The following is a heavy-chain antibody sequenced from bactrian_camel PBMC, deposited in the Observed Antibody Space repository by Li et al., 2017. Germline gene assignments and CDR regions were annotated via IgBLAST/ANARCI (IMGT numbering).Heavy chain of an antibody. D-gene: IGHD7*01. Sequence: HVQLVESGGASVQAGKSLTLSCKITGDPYSSNCRAWFRQAPGKEREGVAAVYIGGGSTYYADSVKGRFTISHDDAKNMLYLDMNSLKPEDTAVYYCAIGPFSAWQKGLGHFAGGYWGPGTQVTVS. V-gene: IGHV3S54*01. J-gene: IGHJ4*01. CDR3: AIGPFSAWQKGLGHFAGGY. CDR2: VYIGGGST. CDR1: GDPYSSNC.